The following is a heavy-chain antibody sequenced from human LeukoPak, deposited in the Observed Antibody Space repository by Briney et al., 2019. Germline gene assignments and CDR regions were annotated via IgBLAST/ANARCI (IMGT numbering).Heavy chain of an antibody. CDR3: ARGGSREFAHDAFDI. CDR1: GGSISSYY. J-gene: IGHJ3*02. D-gene: IGHD3-10*01. V-gene: IGHV4-59*01. CDR2: IYYSGST. Sequence: SETLSLTCTVSGGSISSYYWSWIRQPPGKGLEWIGYIYYSGSTNYNPSLKSRVTISVDTSKNQFSLKLSSVTAADTAVYYCARGGSREFAHDAFDIWGQGTMVTVSS.